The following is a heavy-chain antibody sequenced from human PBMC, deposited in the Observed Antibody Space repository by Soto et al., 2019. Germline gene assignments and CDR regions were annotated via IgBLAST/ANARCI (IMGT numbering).Heavy chain of an antibody. Sequence: GGSLRLSCTASGFTFGDYAMSWFRQAPGKGLEWVGFIRSKAYGGTTEYAASVKGRFTISRDDSKSIAYLQMNSLKTEDTAVYYCTRARVSGPGLGAFDIWGQGTMVTVSS. CDR1: GFTFGDYA. J-gene: IGHJ3*02. CDR3: TRARVSGPGLGAFDI. CDR2: IRSKAYGGTT. D-gene: IGHD6-19*01. V-gene: IGHV3-49*03.